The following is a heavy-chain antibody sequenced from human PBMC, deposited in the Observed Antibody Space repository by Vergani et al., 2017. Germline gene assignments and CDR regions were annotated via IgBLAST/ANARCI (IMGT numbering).Heavy chain of an antibody. CDR1: GFTFSSYA. CDR2: ISSNGGST. D-gene: IGHD1-26*01. V-gene: IGHV3-64D*06. Sequence: EVQLVESGGGLVQPGGSLRLSCSASGFTFSSYAMHWVRQAPGKGLEYVSAISSNGGSTYYADSVKGRFTISRDNSKNTLYLQMSSLGAEDTAVYYCVKGHSGGYGMDVWGQGTTVTVSS. J-gene: IGHJ6*02. CDR3: VKGHSGGYGMDV.